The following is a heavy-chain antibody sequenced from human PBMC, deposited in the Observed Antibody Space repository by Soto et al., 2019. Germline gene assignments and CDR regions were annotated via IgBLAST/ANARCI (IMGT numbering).Heavy chain of an antibody. J-gene: IGHJ1*01. Sequence: QVQLVQSGAEVKKPGSSVKVSCKASGGTFSSYAISWVRQAPGQGLEWMGGIIPIFGTANYAQKFQGRVTITADESTSTAYMELSSLRSEDTAVYYCASKSWGAYCGGECHPGDWGQGTLVTVSS. CDR1: GGTFSSYA. V-gene: IGHV1-69*01. CDR2: IIPIFGTA. D-gene: IGHD2-21*01. CDR3: ASKSWGAYCGGECHPGD.